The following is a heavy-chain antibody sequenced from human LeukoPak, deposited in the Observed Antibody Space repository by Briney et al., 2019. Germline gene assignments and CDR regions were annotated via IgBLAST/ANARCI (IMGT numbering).Heavy chain of an antibody. CDR1: GRSISSGSYY. V-gene: IGHV4-61*02. J-gene: IGHJ6*03. D-gene: IGHD4-17*01. CDR2: IYTSGST. CDR3: ARGYGDYGGYGDYYYYMDV. Sequence: SETLSRNCTGSGRSISSGSYYWRWLRQPAGKGLEWIARIYTSGSTNYNPSLKSLTTISVDTSTNQFSLKLSSVTAADTAVYCCARGYGDYGGYGDYYYYMDVWGKGTTVTISS.